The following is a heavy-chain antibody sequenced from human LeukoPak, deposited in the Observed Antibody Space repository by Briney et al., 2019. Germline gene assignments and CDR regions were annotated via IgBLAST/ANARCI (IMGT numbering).Heavy chain of an antibody. CDR3: ARGRWYYDSSGTIEFDY. CDR1: GYTFTGYY. Sequence: HRASVKVSCTASGYTFTGYYMHWVREAPGQGLEWMGWINPNSGGTNYAQKFQGRVTMTRDTSISTAYMELSRLRSDDTAVSYCARGRWYYDSSGTIEFDYWGQGTLVTVSS. CDR2: INPNSGGT. J-gene: IGHJ4*02. D-gene: IGHD3-22*01. V-gene: IGHV1-2*02.